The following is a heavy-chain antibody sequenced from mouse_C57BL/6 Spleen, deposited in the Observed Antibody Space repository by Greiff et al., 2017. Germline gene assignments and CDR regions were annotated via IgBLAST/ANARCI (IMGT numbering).Heavy chain of an antibody. CDR3: ARGGTHSSAFAY. Sequence: VQLQQSGAELVMPGASVRLSCKASGYTFTSYWMPWVKQRPGQGLEWIGEIDPSDSYTNYNQKFKGKSTLTVDKSSSTAYMQLRSLTSEDSAVYYCARGGTHSSAFAYWGQGTLVTVSA. J-gene: IGHJ3*01. D-gene: IGHD3-2*02. V-gene: IGHV1-69*01. CDR1: GYTFTSYW. CDR2: IDPSDSYT.